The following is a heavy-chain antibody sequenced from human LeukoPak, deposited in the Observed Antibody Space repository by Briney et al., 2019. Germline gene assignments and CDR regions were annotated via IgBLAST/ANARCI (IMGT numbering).Heavy chain of an antibody. D-gene: IGHD4-17*01. CDR3: AKEGSDYGDFRFFDY. J-gene: IGHJ4*02. V-gene: IGHV3-21*01. CDR1: GFTFSSYS. Sequence: GGSLRLSCAASGFTFSSYSMNRVRQAPGKGLEWVSSISSSSSYIYYADSVKGRFTISRDNAKNSLYLQMNSLRAEDTAVYYCAKEGSDYGDFRFFDYWGQGTLVTVSS. CDR2: ISSSSSYI.